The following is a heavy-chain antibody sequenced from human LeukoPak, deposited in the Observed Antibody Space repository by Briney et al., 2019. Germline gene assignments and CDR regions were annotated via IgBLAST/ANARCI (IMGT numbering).Heavy chain of an antibody. CDR3: AKGALAGSTSQYRRFDY. V-gene: IGHV3-23*01. J-gene: IGHJ4*02. Sequence: GGSLRLSCAASGFTFSSYALSWVRQAPGKGLEWVSVISDSGGSTYYADSVKGRFTISRDNSKNTLYLQMNSLRAEDTAVYYCAKGALAGSTSQYRRFDYWGQGTLVTVSS. D-gene: IGHD2-2*01. CDR2: ISDSGGST. CDR1: GFTFSSYA.